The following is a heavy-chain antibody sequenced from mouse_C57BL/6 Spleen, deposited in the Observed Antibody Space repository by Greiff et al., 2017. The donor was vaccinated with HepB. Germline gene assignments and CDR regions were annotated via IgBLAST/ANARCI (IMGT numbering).Heavy chain of an antibody. V-gene: IGHV1-80*01. CDR2: IYPGDGDT. J-gene: IGHJ1*03. CDR1: GYAFSSYW. D-gene: IGHD1-1*01. Sequence: VQLQQSGAELVKPGASVKISCKASGYAFSSYWMNWVKQRPGKGLEWIGQIYPGDGDTNYNGKFKGKATLTADKSSSTAYMQLSSLTSEDSAVYFCARRGTLYYYGSSYWYFDVWGTGTTVTVSS. CDR3: ARRGTLYYYGSSYWYFDV.